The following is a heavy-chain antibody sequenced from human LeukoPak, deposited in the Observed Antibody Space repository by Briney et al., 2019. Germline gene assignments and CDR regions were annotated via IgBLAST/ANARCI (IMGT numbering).Heavy chain of an antibody. CDR2: VSAHSGNT. CDR1: GYTFASYG. Sequence: GASVKVSCKASGYTFASYGISWLRQAPGQGLEWVGWVSAHSGNTKYAERVQGRASMTADTSTSTAYMELRSLRSDDTALYYCARVSCGYNCHYAMYVWGQGTTVTVSS. V-gene: IGHV1-18*01. D-gene: IGHD5-18*01. J-gene: IGHJ6*02. CDR3: ARVSCGYNCHYAMYV.